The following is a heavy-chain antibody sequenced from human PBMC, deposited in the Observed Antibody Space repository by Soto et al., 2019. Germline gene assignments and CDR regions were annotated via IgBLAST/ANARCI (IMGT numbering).Heavy chain of an antibody. J-gene: IGHJ4*02. V-gene: IGHV4-59*08. CDR1: GGSITPYY. CDR3: ARLGGYFQALHS. D-gene: IGHD3-22*01. CDR2: IHFAGTT. Sequence: QVQLQESGPGLVKSSETLSLTCNVSGGSITPYYWSWIRQPPGKGLEWIGYIHFAGTTTYSPSLRRRVAMSVDTSVNQFPLRLTSVTAADTAVYYCARLGGYFQALHSWGQGTLVTVSS.